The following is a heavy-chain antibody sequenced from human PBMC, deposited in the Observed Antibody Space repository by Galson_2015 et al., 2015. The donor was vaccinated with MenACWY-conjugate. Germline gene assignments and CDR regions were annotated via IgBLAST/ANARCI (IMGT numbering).Heavy chain of an antibody. CDR2: IYWDDDK. V-gene: IGHV2-5*02. J-gene: IGHJ4*02. CDR3: GHSSQLLWCGYYFDY. CDR1: GFSLRTRGVG. Sequence: PALVTPTQPLTMPCTFCGFSLRTRGVGVGWIRQPPGKALEWLALIYWDDDKRYSPSLKSRLTITKDTSKNQFVLTMTNMDPVDTATYCCGHSSQLLWCGYYFDYWGQGTLVTVSS. D-gene: IGHD3-10*01.